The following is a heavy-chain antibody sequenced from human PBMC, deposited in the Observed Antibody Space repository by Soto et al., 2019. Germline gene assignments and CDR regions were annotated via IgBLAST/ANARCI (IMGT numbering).Heavy chain of an antibody. CDR3: SSVPGP. V-gene: IGHV4-30-2*01. J-gene: IGHJ5*02. CDR2: IYHSGST. CDR1: GGSISSGGYS. Sequence: SETLSLTCAVSGGSISSGGYSWSWIRQPPGKGLEWIGYIYHSGSTYYNPSLKSRVTISVDRSKNQSSLKLSSVTAADTAVYYCSSVPGPWGQGNLVTVSS.